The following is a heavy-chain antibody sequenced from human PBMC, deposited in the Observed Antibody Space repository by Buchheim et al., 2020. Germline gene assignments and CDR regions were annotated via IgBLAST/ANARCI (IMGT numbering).Heavy chain of an antibody. Sequence: EVQLVESGGGLVQPGGSLRLSCAASGFTFSRYWIHWVRQAPGKGMVWVSRISPDGSMTDYADSVKGRYIISSDNAKNTAYLQMNSLRVEDTAVYYCSRSIGGGSDYWGQGIL. CDR2: ISPDGSMT. CDR1: GFTFSRYW. CDR3: SRSIGGGSDY. J-gene: IGHJ4*02. V-gene: IGHV3-74*01. D-gene: IGHD3-16*01.